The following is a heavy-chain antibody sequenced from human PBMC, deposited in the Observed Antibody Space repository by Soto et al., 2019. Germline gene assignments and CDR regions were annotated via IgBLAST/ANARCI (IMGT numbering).Heavy chain of an antibody. CDR3: ARDKITGLFDY. Sequence: QVQLQQWGAGLLKPSETLSLTCAVYGGSFSGYYWTWIRQPPGTGLEWIGEINHSGSTNYNPSLKSRVTISVDTSKNPFPLKLTSVTAADTAVYYWARDKITGLFDYWGQGTLVTVSS. CDR1: GGSFSGYY. CDR2: INHSGST. D-gene: IGHD2-8*02. V-gene: IGHV4-34*01. J-gene: IGHJ4*02.